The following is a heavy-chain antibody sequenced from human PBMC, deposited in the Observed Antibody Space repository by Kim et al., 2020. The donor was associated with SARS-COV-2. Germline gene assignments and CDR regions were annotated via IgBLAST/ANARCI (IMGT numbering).Heavy chain of an antibody. Sequence: SETLSLTCAVYGGSFSGYYWSWIRQPPGKGLEWIGEINHSGSTNYNPSLKSRVTISVDTSKNQFSLKLSSVTAADTAVYYCARGLDYRQPYYYYGMDVWGQGTTVTVSS. D-gene: IGHD4-4*01. CDR3: ARGLDYRQPYYYYGMDV. V-gene: IGHV4-34*01. CDR1: GGSFSGYY. CDR2: INHSGST. J-gene: IGHJ6*02.